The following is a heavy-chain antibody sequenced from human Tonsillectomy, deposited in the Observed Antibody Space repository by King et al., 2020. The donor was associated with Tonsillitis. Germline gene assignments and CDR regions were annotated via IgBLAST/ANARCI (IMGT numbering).Heavy chain of an antibody. Sequence: VQLQESGPGLVKPSQTLSLTCTVSVGSISSGDYYLSWIRQPPGKGLEWSGYIYYSGSTYYNPSLKSRVTLSVDTSKNQFSLKSSSVTAADTAVYYCARWCSSTSCYPFDYWGQGTLVTVSS. CDR2: IYYSGST. CDR1: VGSISSGDYY. CDR3: ARWCSSTSCYPFDY. D-gene: IGHD2-2*01. J-gene: IGHJ4*02. V-gene: IGHV4-30-4*01.